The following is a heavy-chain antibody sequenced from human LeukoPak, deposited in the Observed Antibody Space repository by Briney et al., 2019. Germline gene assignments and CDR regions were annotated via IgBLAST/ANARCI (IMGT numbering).Heavy chain of an antibody. CDR3: AKGHKWLVAGFADY. CDR1: GFTFSSYA. Sequence: GGSLRLSCAASGFTFSSYAMSWVRQAPGKGLEWVSAISGSGGSTYYADSVKGRFTISRDNSKNTLYLQTNSLRAEDTAVYYCAKGHKWLVAGFADYWGQGTLVTVSS. CDR2: ISGSGGST. D-gene: IGHD6-19*01. J-gene: IGHJ4*02. V-gene: IGHV3-23*01.